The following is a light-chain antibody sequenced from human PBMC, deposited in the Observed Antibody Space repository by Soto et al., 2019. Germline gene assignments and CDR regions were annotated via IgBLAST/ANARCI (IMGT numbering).Light chain of an antibody. CDR2: AAS. CDR1: QSITDY. CDR3: QQSYITPWT. V-gene: IGKV1-39*01. J-gene: IGKJ1*01. Sequence: ILMTQSPSSLSTSVGDRVTITCRASQSITDYLNWYQQKPGRVPKLLIYAASRLQSGVPSRFSGSGSGTNFTLTISSLQPEDFATYYCQQSYITPWTFGQGTKVEIK.